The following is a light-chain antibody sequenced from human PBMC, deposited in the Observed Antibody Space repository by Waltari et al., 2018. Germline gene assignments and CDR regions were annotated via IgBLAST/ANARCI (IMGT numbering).Light chain of an antibody. J-gene: IGLJ2*01. CDR1: SGPNSYA. Sequence: QLVLTQSPSASASLGASVKPTCTLSSGPNSYASPSHQQQPEKGPRYLMKLKSDGSHNKGDGIPDRFSGSSSGAERYLTISSLQSEDEADYYCQTWDAGIVLFGGGTKLTVL. CDR2: LKSDGSH. CDR3: QTWDAGIVL. V-gene: IGLV4-69*01.